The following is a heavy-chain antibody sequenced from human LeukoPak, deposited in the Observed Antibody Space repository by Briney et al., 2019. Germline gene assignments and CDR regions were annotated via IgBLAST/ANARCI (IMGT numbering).Heavy chain of an antibody. V-gene: IGHV3-30*18. J-gene: IGHJ4*02. CDR1: GFTFSSYG. CDR3: AKDRGDPSHYYFDY. D-gene: IGHD2-21*02. CDR2: ISYDGSNK. Sequence: PGRSLRLSCAASGFTFSSYGMHWVRQAPGKGLEWVAVISYDGSNKYYADSVKGRFTISRDNSKNTLYLQMNSLIAEDTAVYYCAKDRGDPSHYYFDYWGQGTLVTVSS.